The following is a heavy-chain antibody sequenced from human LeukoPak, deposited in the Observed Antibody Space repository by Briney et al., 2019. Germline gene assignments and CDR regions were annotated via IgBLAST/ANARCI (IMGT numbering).Heavy chain of an antibody. CDR1: GFTFSSYG. J-gene: IGHJ3*02. D-gene: IGHD3-22*01. V-gene: IGHV3-23*01. CDR2: ITGSGGST. CDR3: TKDRLIVLDAFDM. Sequence: GGSLRLSCAASGFTFSSYGMSWVRQAPGKGLEWVSSITGSGGSTYDADSVKGRFTISRDNSKNTLYAQMNSLRAEDTAVYYCTKDRLIVLDAFDMWGQGTMVTVSS.